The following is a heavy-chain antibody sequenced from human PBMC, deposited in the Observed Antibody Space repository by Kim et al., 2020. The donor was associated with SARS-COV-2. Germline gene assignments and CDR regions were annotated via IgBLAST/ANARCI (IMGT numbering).Heavy chain of an antibody. CDR2: INHSGST. V-gene: IGHV4-34*01. D-gene: IGHD3-16*01. CDR1: GGSFSGYY. Sequence: SETLSLTCAVYGGSFSGYYWSWIRQPPGKGLEWIGEINHSGSTNYNPSLKSRVTISVDTSKNQFSLKLSSVTAADTAVYYCASYTGGVNSAFDIWGQGTMVTVSS. J-gene: IGHJ3*02. CDR3: ASYTGGVNSAFDI.